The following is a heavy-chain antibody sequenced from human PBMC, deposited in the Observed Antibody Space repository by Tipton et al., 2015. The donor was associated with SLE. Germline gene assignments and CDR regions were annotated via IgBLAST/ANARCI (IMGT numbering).Heavy chain of an antibody. V-gene: IGHV3-30*02. CDR2: IRYDGSNK. D-gene: IGHD2-15*01. J-gene: IGHJ4*02. Sequence: SLRLSCAASGFTFSSYAMHWVRQAPGKGLEWVAFIRYDGSNKYYADSVKGRFTISRDNSKNTLYLQMNSLRAEDTAVYYCAKGGGIVVVVAAVDYWGQGTLVTVSS. CDR3: AKGGGIVVVVAAVDY. CDR1: GFTFSSYA.